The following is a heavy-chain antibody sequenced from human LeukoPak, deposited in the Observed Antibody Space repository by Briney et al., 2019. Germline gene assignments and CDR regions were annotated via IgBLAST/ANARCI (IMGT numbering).Heavy chain of an antibody. CDR3: ARVPKTKCELPRGNWFDP. D-gene: IGHD1-26*01. CDR2: ISAYNGNT. V-gene: IGHV1-18*01. Sequence: ASVKVSCKASGYTFTTYGISWVRQAPGQGLEWMGWISAYNGNTNYAQKLQGRVTMTTDTSTSTAYMELRSLRSDDTAVYYCARVPKTKCELPRGNWFDPWGQGTLVTVSS. CDR1: GYTFTTYG. J-gene: IGHJ5*02.